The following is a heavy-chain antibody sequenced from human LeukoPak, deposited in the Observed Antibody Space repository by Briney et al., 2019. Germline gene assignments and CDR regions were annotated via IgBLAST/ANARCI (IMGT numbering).Heavy chain of an antibody. V-gene: IGHV3-74*01. D-gene: IGHD1-26*01. J-gene: IGHJ3*02. CDR1: RFTFSSYW. CDR3: ARSGRGGAFDI. Sequence: GGSLRLSCAASRFTFSSYWMHWVRQGPGKGLVWVSRIYSDGSRTTYADSVKGRFTISGDNAKNTLYLQMNRLRAEDTAVYYCARSGRGGAFDIWGQGTMVTVSS. CDR2: IYSDGSRT.